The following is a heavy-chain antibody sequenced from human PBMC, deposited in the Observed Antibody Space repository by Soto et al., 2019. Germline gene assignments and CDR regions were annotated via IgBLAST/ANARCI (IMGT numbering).Heavy chain of an antibody. CDR1: GGSISSSPYY. V-gene: IGHV4-39*01. CDR2: IYYSGTT. Sequence: SETLSLTCSVSGGSISSSPYYWGWIRQPPGKGLEWLGTIYYSGTTSYNPSLKSRVIISVDTSNNQLFLKLRSVTAADTAVYYCARHRQYYDTSGYQQRYFDYWGQGTQVTVPQ. D-gene: IGHD3-22*01. CDR3: ARHRQYYDTSGYQQRYFDY. J-gene: IGHJ4*02.